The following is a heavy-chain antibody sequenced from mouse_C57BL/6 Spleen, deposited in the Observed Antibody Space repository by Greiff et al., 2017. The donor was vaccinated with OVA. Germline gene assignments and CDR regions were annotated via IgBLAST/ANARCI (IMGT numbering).Heavy chain of an antibody. Sequence: EVKLVESGGGLVKPGGSLKLSCAASGFTFSSYAMSWVRQTPEKRLEWVATISDGGSYTYYPDNVKGRFTISRDNAKNNLYLQMSHLKAEDTAMYYCAREASTGTIDYWGQGTTLTVSS. V-gene: IGHV5-4*01. CDR3: AREASTGTIDY. D-gene: IGHD4-1*02. J-gene: IGHJ2*01. CDR2: ISDGGSYT. CDR1: GFTFSSYA.